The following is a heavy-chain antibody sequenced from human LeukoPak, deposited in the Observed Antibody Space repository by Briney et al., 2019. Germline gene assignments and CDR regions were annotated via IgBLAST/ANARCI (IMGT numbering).Heavy chain of an antibody. CDR3: ARVGLAMVRGVITRPFDY. CDR2: SIPIFGTA. Sequence: SVKVSCKASGGTXSSYAISWVRQAPGQGLEWMGGSIPIFGTANYAQKFQGRVTITADESTSTAYMELSSLRSEDTAVYYCARVGLAMVRGVITRPFDYWGQGTLVTVSS. J-gene: IGHJ4*02. V-gene: IGHV1-69*13. D-gene: IGHD3-10*01. CDR1: GGTXSSYA.